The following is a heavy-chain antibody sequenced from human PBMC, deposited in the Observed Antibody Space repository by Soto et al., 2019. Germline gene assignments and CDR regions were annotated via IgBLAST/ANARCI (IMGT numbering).Heavy chain of an antibody. CDR2: INPNSGGT. D-gene: IGHD6-6*01. Sequence: ASVKVSCKASGYTFTGYYMHWVRQAPGQGLEWMGWINPNSGGTNYVQKFQGRVTMTRGXXXXXTXIXLXXXXSDXTAVYYCARPTTIAARPLDYWGQGTLVTVSS. V-gene: IGHV1-2*02. CDR3: ARPTTIAARPLDY. J-gene: IGHJ4*02. CDR1: GYTFTGYY.